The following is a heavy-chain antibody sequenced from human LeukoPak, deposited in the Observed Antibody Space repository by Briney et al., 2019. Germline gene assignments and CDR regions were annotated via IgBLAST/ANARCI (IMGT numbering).Heavy chain of an antibody. V-gene: IGHV1-8*01. Sequence: ASVKVSCKASGYTFTSYDINWVRQATGQGLEWMGWMNPNSGNTGYAQKFQGRVTMTRNTSISTAYMELSSLRSEDTAVYYCARPYYYGSGKYYYHYMDVWGKGTTVTSSS. CDR3: ARPYYYGSGKYYYHYMDV. CDR2: MNPNSGNT. CDR1: GYTFTSYD. D-gene: IGHD3-10*01. J-gene: IGHJ6*03.